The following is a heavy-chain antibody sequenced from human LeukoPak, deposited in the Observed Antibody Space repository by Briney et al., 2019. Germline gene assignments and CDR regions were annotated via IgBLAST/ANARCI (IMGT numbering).Heavy chain of an antibody. Sequence: SETLSLTCSVSGGSISSSTYYWGWIRQPPGKGLEWIGSIYYSGSTYYNPSLKSRVTISVDTSKNLFSLKLSSVTAADTAVYYCARSWGSNIGYFDYWGQGTLVTVSA. CDR2: IYYSGST. J-gene: IGHJ4*02. CDR3: ARSWGSNIGYFDY. D-gene: IGHD2/OR15-2a*01. V-gene: IGHV4-39*07. CDR1: GGSISSSTYY.